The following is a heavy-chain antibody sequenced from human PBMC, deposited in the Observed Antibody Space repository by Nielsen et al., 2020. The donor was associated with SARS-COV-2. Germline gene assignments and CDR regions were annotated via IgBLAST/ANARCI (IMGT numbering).Heavy chain of an antibody. Sequence: SETLSLTCAVYGGSFSGYYWSSIRQPPGKGLEWIGEINHSGSTNYNPSLKSRVTISVDTSKNQFSLKLSSVTAADTAVYYCARGWGRAARRSGRYMDVWGKGTTVTVSS. CDR3: ARGWGRAARRSGRYMDV. V-gene: IGHV4-34*01. CDR1: GGSFSGYY. CDR2: INHSGST. D-gene: IGHD6-6*01. J-gene: IGHJ6*03.